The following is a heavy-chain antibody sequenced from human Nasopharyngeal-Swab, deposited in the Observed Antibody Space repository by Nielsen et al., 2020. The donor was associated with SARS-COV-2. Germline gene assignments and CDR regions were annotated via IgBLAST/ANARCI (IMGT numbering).Heavy chain of an antibody. CDR3: ARVQGYCTGGSCYSVSYYFAMDV. J-gene: IGHJ6*02. D-gene: IGHD2-15*01. V-gene: IGHV5-51*01. Sequence: GESLKISCKGSGYSFTNYWIGWVRQMPGKGLEWMGIIYPGDSETRYSPSFEGQVTISVDKSISTAYLQWSSLKASDTAMYYCARVQGYCTGGSCYSVSYYFAMDVWGQGTTVTVSS. CDR1: GYSFTNYW. CDR2: IYPGDSET.